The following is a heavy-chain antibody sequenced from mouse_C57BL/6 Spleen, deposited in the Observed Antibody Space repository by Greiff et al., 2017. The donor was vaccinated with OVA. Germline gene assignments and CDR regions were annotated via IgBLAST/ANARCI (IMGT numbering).Heavy chain of an antibody. CDR1: GYTFTSYG. CDR2: IYPRSGNT. D-gene: IGHD3-1*01. V-gene: IGHV1-81*01. Sequence: QVQLQQSGAELARPGASVKLSCKASGYTFTSYGISWVKQRTGQGLEWIGEIYPRSGNTYYNEKFKGKATLTADKSSSTAYMGLRSLTSEDSAVYYCARKGHDYAMDDWGQGTSVTVSA. CDR3: ARKGHDYAMDD. J-gene: IGHJ4*01.